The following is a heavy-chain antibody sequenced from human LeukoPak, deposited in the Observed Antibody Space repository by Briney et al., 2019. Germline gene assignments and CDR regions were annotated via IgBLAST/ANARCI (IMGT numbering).Heavy chain of an antibody. D-gene: IGHD6-6*01. J-gene: IGHJ6*04. CDR3: ARDSADSSYDV. CDR2: MNPNSGNT. CDR1: GYTFTSYD. V-gene: IGHV1-8*03. Sequence: ASVKVSCKASGYTFTSYDVNWVRQATGQGLEWMGWMNPNSGNTGYAQKFQGRVTITRNTSISTAYMELSSLRSEDTAVYYCARDSADSSYDVWGKGTTVTVSS.